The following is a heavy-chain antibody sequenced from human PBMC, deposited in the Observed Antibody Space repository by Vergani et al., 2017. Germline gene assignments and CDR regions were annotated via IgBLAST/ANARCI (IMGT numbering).Heavy chain of an antibody. CDR2: IGSSSSYI. CDR1: GINFSSYS. D-gene: IGHD3-3*01. CDR3: ARDLRNYDFWSGYSNWFDP. V-gene: IGHV3-21*01. Sequence: EVQLVESGGGLVKPGGSLKLSFSASGINFSSYSIDWVRQAPGKGLEWVSCIGSSSSYIYYSDSVKGRFTISRDNAKNSLYLQMNSLRADDTAVYYCARDLRNYDFWSGYSNWFDPWGQGTLVTVSS. J-gene: IGHJ5*02.